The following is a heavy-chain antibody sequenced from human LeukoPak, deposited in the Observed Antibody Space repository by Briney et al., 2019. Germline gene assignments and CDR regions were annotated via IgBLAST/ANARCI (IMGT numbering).Heavy chain of an antibody. CDR1: GFTFSSYS. CDR3: ARDPSNWGLGAFDI. D-gene: IGHD7-27*01. V-gene: IGHV3-21*01. CDR2: ISTSSSYI. J-gene: IGHJ3*02. Sequence: GGSLRLSCAVSGFTFSSYSMNWVRQAPGKGLEWVSFISTSSSYIYYADSVKGRFTISRDNAKNSLYLQMNSLRAEDTAVYYCARDPSNWGLGAFDIWGQGTMVTVSS.